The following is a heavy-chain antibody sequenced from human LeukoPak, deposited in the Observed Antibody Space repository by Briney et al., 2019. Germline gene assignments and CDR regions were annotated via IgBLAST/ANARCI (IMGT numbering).Heavy chain of an antibody. CDR1: GGSISSGGYS. Sequence: PSETLSLTCTVSGGSISSGGYSWSWIRQPPGKGLEWIGYIYHSGSTYYNPSLKSRVTISVDRSKNQFSLKLSSVTAADTAVYYCAREKMGYDYSNYEAGRDDPYYYYGMDVWGQGTTVTVSS. CDR2: IYHSGST. V-gene: IGHV4-30-2*01. CDR3: AREKMGYDYSNYEAGRDDPYYYYGMDV. D-gene: IGHD4-11*01. J-gene: IGHJ6*02.